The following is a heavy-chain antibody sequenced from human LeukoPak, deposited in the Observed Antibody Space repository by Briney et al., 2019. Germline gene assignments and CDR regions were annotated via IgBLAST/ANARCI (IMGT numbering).Heavy chain of an antibody. J-gene: IGHJ4*02. CDR2: INPNSGGT. D-gene: IGHD3-22*01. CDR1: GYTFTGYY. CDR3: ARDHYYDSSGYCDY. V-gene: IGHV1-2*02. Sequence: RWASVKVSCKASGYTFTGYYMHWVRQAPGQGLEWMGWINPNSGGTNYAQKFQGRVTMTRDTSISTAYMELSRLGSDDTAVYYCARDHYYDSSGYCDYWGQGTLVTVSS.